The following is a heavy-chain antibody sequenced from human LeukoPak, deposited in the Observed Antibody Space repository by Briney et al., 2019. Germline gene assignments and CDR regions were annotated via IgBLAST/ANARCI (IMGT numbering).Heavy chain of an antibody. D-gene: IGHD3-22*01. Sequence: GGSLRLSCAASGFTVSSNYMSWVRQAPGKGLEWVSVIYSGGSTYYADSVKGRFTISRDNSKNTLYLQMNSLRAEDTAVYYCAKDPSLVVIIAYYFDYWGQGTLVTVSS. CDR3: AKDPSLVVIIAYYFDY. J-gene: IGHJ4*02. V-gene: IGHV3-53*01. CDR1: GFTVSSNY. CDR2: IYSGGST.